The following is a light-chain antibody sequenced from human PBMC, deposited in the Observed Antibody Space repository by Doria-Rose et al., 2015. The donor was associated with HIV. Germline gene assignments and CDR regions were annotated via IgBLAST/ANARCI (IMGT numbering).Light chain of an antibody. CDR2: GNT. CDR3: RSYDSRLSVYV. J-gene: IGLJ1*01. CDR1: SSNIGAGFD. V-gene: IGLV1-40*01. Sequence: QSVVTQPPSVSGAPGQRVDISCTGSSSNIGAGFDVNWYQQVPGTTPKLLIHGNTNRPSGLPDRFSGSKSGTSASLAISGLRAEDEADYYCRSYDSRLSVYVFGTGTKVTVL.